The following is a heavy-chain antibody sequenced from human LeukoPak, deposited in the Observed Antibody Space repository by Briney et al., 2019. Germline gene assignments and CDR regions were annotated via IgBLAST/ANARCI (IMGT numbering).Heavy chain of an antibody. D-gene: IGHD4-23*01. CDR3: ARDGDYGGYFDY. CDR2: ISSSGSTI. V-gene: IGHV3-48*03. CDR1: GFTFSSYE. J-gene: IGHJ4*02. Sequence: GGSLRLSCAASGFTFSSYEMNWVRQAPGKGLEWVSYISSSGSTIHNADSVKGRFTISRDNAKNSLYLQMNSLRAEDTAVYYCARDGDYGGYFDYGGQGTLVTVSS.